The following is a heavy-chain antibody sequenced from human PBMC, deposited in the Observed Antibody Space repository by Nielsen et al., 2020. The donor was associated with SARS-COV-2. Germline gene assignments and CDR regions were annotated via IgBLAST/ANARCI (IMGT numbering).Heavy chain of an antibody. J-gene: IGHJ2*01. CDR2: VFHSGSG. V-gene: IGHV4-39*07. D-gene: IGHD3-10*01. CDR1: GGSIRSNSFY. CDR3: ARKSWFWYVDL. Sequence: SETLSLTCTISGGSIRSNSFYWAWIRQPPGKGLEWIGSVFHSGSGYYNPSLKSRVTMSIDMSENQLSLRLSSVTAADTAMYYCARKSWFWYVDLWGRGTLVNVSS.